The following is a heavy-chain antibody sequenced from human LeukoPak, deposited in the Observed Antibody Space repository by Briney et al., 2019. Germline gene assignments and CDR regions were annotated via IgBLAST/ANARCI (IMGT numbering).Heavy chain of an antibody. V-gene: IGHV4-4*09. D-gene: IGHD2-15*01. CDR3: AGNKLMRRLDP. CDR2: IYTSGST. J-gene: IGHJ5*02. Sequence: SETLSLTCTVSGGSISSYYWSWIRQPPGKGLEWIGYIYTSGSTNYNPSPKSRVIILVETSKNQSFLKLSSVTAADTAGYYCAGNKLMRRLDPWGQGTLVTVSS. CDR1: GGSISSYY.